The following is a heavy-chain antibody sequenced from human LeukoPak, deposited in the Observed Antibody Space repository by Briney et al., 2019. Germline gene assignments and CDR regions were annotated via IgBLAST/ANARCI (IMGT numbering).Heavy chain of an antibody. J-gene: IGHJ4*02. CDR1: GYTFTGYY. Sequence: ASVKVSCKASGYTFTGYYMHWVRQAPGQGLEWMGWINPTSGDTNYVQKFQGRVIMTRDTSISTAYMELSGVRSDDTAVYYCRTDRYGDYGDYIDYWGQGTLVTVSS. D-gene: IGHD4-17*01. CDR2: INPTSGDT. V-gene: IGHV1-2*02. CDR3: RTDRYGDYGDYIDY.